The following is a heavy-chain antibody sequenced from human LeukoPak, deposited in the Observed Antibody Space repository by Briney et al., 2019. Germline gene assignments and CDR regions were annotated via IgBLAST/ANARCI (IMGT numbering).Heavy chain of an antibody. Sequence: GGSLRLSCAASGFTFSSYAMSWVRQAPGKGLECVTAISGRGGSTHYAHSVKGRFTISRDNSKNTLYLKMNSLRAEDTAVYYCAKEGAGPALIDYWGQGTLVTVSS. V-gene: IGHV3-23*01. CDR3: AKEGAGPALIDY. CDR2: ISGRGGST. D-gene: IGHD1-26*01. J-gene: IGHJ4*02. CDR1: GFTFSSYA.